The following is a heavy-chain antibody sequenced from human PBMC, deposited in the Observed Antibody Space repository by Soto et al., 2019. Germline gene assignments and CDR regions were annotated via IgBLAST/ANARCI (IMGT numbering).Heavy chain of an antibody. CDR1: GGSISSYY. CDR2: IYYSGSI. Sequence: NPSETLSLTCTVPGGSISSYYWSWIRQPPGKGLEWIGYIYYSGSINYNPSLKSRVTISVDTSKNQFSLKLSSVTAADTAVYYCARVWGGAFDFWGQGTMVTVSS. D-gene: IGHD3-10*01. V-gene: IGHV4-59*01. J-gene: IGHJ3*01. CDR3: ARVWGGAFDF.